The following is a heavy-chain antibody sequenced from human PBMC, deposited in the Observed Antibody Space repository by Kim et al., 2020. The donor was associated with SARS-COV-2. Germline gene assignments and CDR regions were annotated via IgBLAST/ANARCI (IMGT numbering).Heavy chain of an antibody. CDR1: GYTFTSYA. V-gene: IGHV1-3*01. CDR2: INAGNGNT. J-gene: IGHJ5*02. Sequence: ASVKVSCKASGYTFTSYAMHLVRQAPGQRLEWMGWINAGNGNTKYSQKFQGRVTITRDQSASTACMDLSSLGSEDTAVYCCARDHLLVGAVRSGVAWFDPWGEGTMVTVCS. CDR3: ARDHLLVGAVRSGVAWFDP. D-gene: IGHD1-26*01.